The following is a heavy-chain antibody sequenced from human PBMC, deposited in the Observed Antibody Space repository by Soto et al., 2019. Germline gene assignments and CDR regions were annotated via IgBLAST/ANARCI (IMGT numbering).Heavy chain of an antibody. Sequence: PGGSLRLSCAASGFTFSSYGMHWVRQAPGKGLEWVAVIWYDGSNKYYADSVKGRFTISRDNSKNTLYLQMNSLRAEDTAVYYCARGSGVDWLTDWGQGTLVTVS. CDR1: GFTFSSYG. D-gene: IGHD3-9*01. V-gene: IGHV3-33*01. J-gene: IGHJ4*02. CDR2: IWYDGSNK. CDR3: ARGSGVDWLTD.